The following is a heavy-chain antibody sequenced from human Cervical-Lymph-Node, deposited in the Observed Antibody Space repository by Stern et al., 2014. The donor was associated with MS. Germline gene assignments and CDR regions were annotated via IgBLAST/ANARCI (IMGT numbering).Heavy chain of an antibody. CDR2: ISGSGGST. CDR1: GFTFSSYA. CDR3: AKDREIFDYGDYVSFDY. Sequence: EVQLVESGGGLVQPGGSLRLSCAASGFTFSSYAMSWVRQAPGKGLEWVSVISGSGGSTYYADAVKGRFTISRDNSKNTLYLQMNSLRAEDTAVYYCAKDREIFDYGDYVSFDYWGQGTLVTVSS. J-gene: IGHJ4*02. V-gene: IGHV3-23*04. D-gene: IGHD4-17*01.